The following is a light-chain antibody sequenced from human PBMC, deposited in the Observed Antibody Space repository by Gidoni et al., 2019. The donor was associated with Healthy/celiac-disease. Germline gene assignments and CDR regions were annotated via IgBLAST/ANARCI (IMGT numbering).Light chain of an antibody. CDR3: SSETSSSVV. CDR1: SIDVGGYYY. J-gene: IGLJ2*01. Sequence: QSARTQPATVSGTHAKSITISFTGISIDVGGYYYVLWYQQHPGKAPKLLIYDVSNRPSWGSNRFSGSKSCKTASLTISGLQAEDEADYYCSSETSSSVVFGGGTKLTVL. CDR2: DVS. V-gene: IGLV2-14*01.